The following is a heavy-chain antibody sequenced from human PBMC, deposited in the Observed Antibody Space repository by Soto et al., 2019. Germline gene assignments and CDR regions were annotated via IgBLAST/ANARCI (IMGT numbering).Heavy chain of an antibody. CDR1: GGSITSSSYY. CDR3: MLGSGWKDFDY. V-gene: IGHV4-39*01. D-gene: IGHD3-22*01. Sequence: PSETLSITCTVSGGSITSSSYYWGWIRQPPGKGLEWIGNIYYSGSTYYNPSLKSRVTISVDTSKNQFSLKLSSVTAADTAVYYCMLGSGWKDFDYWGQGTLVPVSS. CDR2: IYYSGST. J-gene: IGHJ4*02.